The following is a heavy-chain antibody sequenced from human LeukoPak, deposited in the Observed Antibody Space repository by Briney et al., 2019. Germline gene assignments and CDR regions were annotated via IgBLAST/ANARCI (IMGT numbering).Heavy chain of an antibody. CDR1: SGSFSGYY. J-gene: IGHJ4*02. D-gene: IGHD3-3*01. CDR2: INHSGST. V-gene: IGHV4-34*01. CDR3: ARLTYYDFWSGYYTGGYLDY. Sequence: PSETLSLTCAVYSGSFSGYYWSWIRQPPGKGLEWIGEINHSGSTNYNPSLKSRVTISVDTSKNQFSLKLSSVTAADTAVYYCARLTYYDFWSGYYTGGYLDYWGQGTLVTVSS.